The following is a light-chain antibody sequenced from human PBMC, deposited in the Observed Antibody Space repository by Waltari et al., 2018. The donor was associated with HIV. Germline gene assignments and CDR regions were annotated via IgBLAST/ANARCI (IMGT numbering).Light chain of an antibody. CDR1: QSISSF. V-gene: IGKV1-39*01. Sequence: SVGDRITISCRASQSISSFLNWYRQKPGKAPKLLIYAASSLQSGVPSRFSGGGSGTGFTLTISSLQPEDFATYYCQQTYSIPFTFGPGTRVDIK. CDR3: QQTYSIPFT. J-gene: IGKJ3*01. CDR2: AAS.